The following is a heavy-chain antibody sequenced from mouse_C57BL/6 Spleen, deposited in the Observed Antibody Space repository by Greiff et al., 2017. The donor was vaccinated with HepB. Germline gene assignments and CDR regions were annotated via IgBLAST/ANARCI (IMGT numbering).Heavy chain of an antibody. J-gene: IGHJ4*01. CDR1: YFAFMASA. V-gene: IGHV1-49*01. CDR2: FTMYSDAT. CDR3: ARGGGDDLYAMDY. D-gene: IGHD2-12*01. Sequence: LVESGAELVRPGSSVKLSCKDSYFAFMASAMHWVKQRPGHGLEWIGSFTMYSDATEYSENFKGKATLTANTSSSTAYMELSSLTSEDSAVYYCARGGGDDLYAMDYWGQGTSVTVSS.